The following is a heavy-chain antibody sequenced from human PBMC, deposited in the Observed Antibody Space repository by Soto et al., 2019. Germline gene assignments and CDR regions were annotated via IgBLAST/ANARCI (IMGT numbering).Heavy chain of an antibody. Sequence: SETLSLTCTVSGGSISSYYLSWIRQPPGKGLEWIGYIYYSGSTNYNPSLKSRVTISVDTSKNQLSLKLSSVTAADTAVYYCATSLYSYGPRFAYWGQGTLVTVSS. V-gene: IGHV4-59*01. CDR2: IYYSGST. CDR3: ATSLYSYGPRFAY. CDR1: GGSISSYY. D-gene: IGHD5-18*01. J-gene: IGHJ4*02.